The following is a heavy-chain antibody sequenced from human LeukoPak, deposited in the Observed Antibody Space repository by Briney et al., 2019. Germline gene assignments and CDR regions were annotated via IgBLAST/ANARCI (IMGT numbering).Heavy chain of an antibody. CDR2: VWYDGTNQ. V-gene: IGHV3-33*08. CDR1: GFTFSSYG. J-gene: IGHJ4*02. D-gene: IGHD5-18*01. Sequence: GGSLRLSCAASGFTFSSYGMHWVRQAPGKGPEWVAVVWYDGTNQYYADSVKGRFTISRDNSKNTVFLQMNSLRAEDTATYYCARDLATYSYGYIYGFWGQGTLVTVSS. CDR3: ARDLATYSYGYIYGF.